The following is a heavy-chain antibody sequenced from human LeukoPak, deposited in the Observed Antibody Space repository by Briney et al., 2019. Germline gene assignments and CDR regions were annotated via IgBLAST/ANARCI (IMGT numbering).Heavy chain of an antibody. CDR2: ICFSRTT. V-gene: IGHV4-39*01. CDR3: GRHFPETGRDEQPLEY. J-gene: IGHJ4*02. Sequence: SETLSLTCTVSGGSISSSDSYWAWVRQPPGKGLEWIGSICFSRTTYYNPSLKSRVTMSIDTSRNHFSPNVASVTAADTAVYYCGRHFPETGRDEQPLEYWGQGSLFTVSS. D-gene: IGHD3-10*01. CDR1: GGSISSSDSY.